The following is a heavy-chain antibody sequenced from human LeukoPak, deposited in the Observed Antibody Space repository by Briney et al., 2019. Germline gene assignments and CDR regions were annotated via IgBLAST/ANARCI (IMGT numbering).Heavy chain of an antibody. CDR1: GFTFSSYA. CDR2: ISSNGGST. J-gene: IGHJ6*03. CDR3: ARDLYYDFWSGYYTGLRYYYYYMDV. V-gene: IGHV3-64*01. D-gene: IGHD3-3*01. Sequence: GGSLRLSCAASGFTFSSYAMHWVRQAPGKGLEYVSAISSNGGSTYYANSVKGRFTISRDNSKNTLYLQMGSLRAEDTAVYYCARDLYYDFWSGYYTGLRYYYYYMDVWGKGTTVTVSS.